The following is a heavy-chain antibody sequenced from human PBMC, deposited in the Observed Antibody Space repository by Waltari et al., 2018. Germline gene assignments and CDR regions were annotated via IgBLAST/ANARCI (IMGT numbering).Heavy chain of an antibody. CDR3: ASRARSGFNNWFDP. CDR2: IYYSGST. J-gene: IGHJ5*02. V-gene: IGHV4-39*07. CDR1: GCSISSSSYY. Sequence: QLQLQESGPGLVKPSETLSLTCTVSGCSISSSSYYWGWIRQPPGKGLEWIGSIYYSGSTYYNPSLKSRVTISVDTSKNQFSLKLSSVTAADTAVYYCASRARSGFNNWFDPWGQGTLVTVSS. D-gene: IGHD6-19*01.